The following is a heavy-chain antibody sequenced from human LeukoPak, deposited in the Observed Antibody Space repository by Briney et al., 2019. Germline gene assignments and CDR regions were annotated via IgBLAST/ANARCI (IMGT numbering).Heavy chain of an antibody. CDR2: IYYSGST. D-gene: IGHD1-26*01. V-gene: IGHV4-59*01. J-gene: IGHJ3*02. CDR1: GGSISGYY. CDR3: SREGARWEPSFSAFDI. Sequence: SETLSLTCTVSGGSISGYYWSWIRQPPGKGLEWIGYIYYSGSTSYNPSLKSRVTISVDTSKNQFSLKLSSVTAADTAVYYCSREGARWEPSFSAFDIWGQGTMVTVSS.